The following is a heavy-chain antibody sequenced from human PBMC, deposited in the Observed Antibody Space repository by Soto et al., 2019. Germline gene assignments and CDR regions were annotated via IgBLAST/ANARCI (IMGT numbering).Heavy chain of an antibody. CDR3: ARGSGHYYPDY. V-gene: IGHV1-2*04. CDR2: INPNSGGT. D-gene: IGHD3-22*01. CDR1: GYTFTGYY. J-gene: IGHJ4*02. Sequence: QVQLVQSGAEVKKPEASVKVSCKASGYTFTGYYMHWVRQAPGQGLEWMGWINPNSGGTSYAQKFQDWVTMTRDTSISTAYMELSRLRSDDAAMYYCARGSGHYYPDYWGQGTLVTVSS.